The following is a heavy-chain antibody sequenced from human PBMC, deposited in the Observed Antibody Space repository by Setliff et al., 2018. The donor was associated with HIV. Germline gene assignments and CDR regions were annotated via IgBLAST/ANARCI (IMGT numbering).Heavy chain of an antibody. D-gene: IGHD1-1*01. CDR2: INPSGGST. Sequence: VKVSCKASGYTFTSYYMHWVRQAPGQGLEWMGIINPSGGSTSYAQRFRGSVTMTRDRSINTAYMEFSGLTSDDTAVYYCARQLSNSFDYWGQGTLVTVSS. CDR1: GYTFTSYY. V-gene: IGHV1-46*01. CDR3: ARQLSNSFDY. J-gene: IGHJ4*02.